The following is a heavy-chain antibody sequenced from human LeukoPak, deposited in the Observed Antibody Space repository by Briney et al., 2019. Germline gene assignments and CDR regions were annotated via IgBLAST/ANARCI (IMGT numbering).Heavy chain of an antibody. J-gene: IGHJ3*02. D-gene: IGHD6-13*01. Sequence: SETLSLTCTVSGGSISSSSYYWGWIRQPPGKGLEWIGSIYYTGNTYYNPSLKSRVTISVDTSKNQFSLKLSSVTAADTAVYYCARGPGYSSTTDAFEIWGQGTLVTVSS. CDR1: GGSISSSSYY. CDR2: IYYTGNT. V-gene: IGHV4-39*07. CDR3: ARGPGYSSTTDAFEI.